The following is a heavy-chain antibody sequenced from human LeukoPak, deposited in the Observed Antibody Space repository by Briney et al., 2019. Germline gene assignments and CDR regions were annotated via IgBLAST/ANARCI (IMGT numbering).Heavy chain of an antibody. CDR2: IRYDGSNK. V-gene: IGHV3-30*02. CDR3: AKETYYYYYMDV. J-gene: IGHJ6*03. Sequence: GGSLRLSCAASGFTFSSYGTHWVRQAPGKGLEWVAFIRYDGSNKYYADSVKGRFTISRDNSKNTLYLQMNSLRAEDTAVYYCAKETYYYYYMDVWGKGTTVTISS. CDR1: GFTFSSYG.